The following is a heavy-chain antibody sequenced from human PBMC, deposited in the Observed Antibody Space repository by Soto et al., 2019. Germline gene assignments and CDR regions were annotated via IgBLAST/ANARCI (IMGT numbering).Heavy chain of an antibody. D-gene: IGHD3-22*01. CDR3: ARYYYDSSGYYKFDY. CDR1: GFTFSSYW. J-gene: IGHJ4*02. V-gene: IGHV3-74*01. CDR2: INSDGSST. Sequence: PGGSLRLSCAASGFTFSSYWMHWVRQAPGKGLVWVSRINSDGSSTSYADSVKGRFTISRDNAKNTLYLQMNSLRAEDTAVYYCARYYYDSSGYYKFDYWGQGTLVTVSS.